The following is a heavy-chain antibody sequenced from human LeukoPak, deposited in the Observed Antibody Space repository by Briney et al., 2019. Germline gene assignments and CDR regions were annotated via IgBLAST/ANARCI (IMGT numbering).Heavy chain of an antibody. Sequence: ASVKVSCKASGGTFSSYAISWVRQAPGQGPEWMGGIIPIFGTANYAQKFQGRVTITADESTSTAYMELSSLRSEDTAVYYCARPSGYSNQARNWYFDLWGRGTLVTVSS. CDR3: ARPSGYSNQARNWYFDL. CDR2: IIPIFGTA. V-gene: IGHV1-69*13. CDR1: GGTFSSYA. J-gene: IGHJ2*01. D-gene: IGHD5-12*01.